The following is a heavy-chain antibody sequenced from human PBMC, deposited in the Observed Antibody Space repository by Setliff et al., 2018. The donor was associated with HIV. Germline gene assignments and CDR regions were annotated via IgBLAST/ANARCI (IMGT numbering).Heavy chain of an antibody. CDR2: IKQDGSEK. D-gene: IGHD3-10*01. Sequence: GGSLRLSCAASGFTFSTYWMSWVRQAPGKGLEWVANIKQDGSEKYYVDSVKGRFTISRDNAKNSRYLQMNSLRAEDTAVYYCASVLRYYGSGSYPFGYWGQGTLVTVSS. CDR1: GFTFSTYW. V-gene: IGHV3-7*01. CDR3: ASVLRYYGSGSYPFGY. J-gene: IGHJ4*02.